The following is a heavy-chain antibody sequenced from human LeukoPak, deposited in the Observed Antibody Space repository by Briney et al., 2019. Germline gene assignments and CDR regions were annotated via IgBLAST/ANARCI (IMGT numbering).Heavy chain of an antibody. CDR2: ISYDGSNK. CDR1: GFTFSGYG. D-gene: IGHD1-20*01. CDR3: AKEGYNWSLDS. Sequence: GGSLRLSCAASGFTFSGYGMHWVRQAPGKGLEWVTLISYDGSNKYYADSVKGRFTISRDNSKNTLYLQMNSLRAEDTTVYYCAKEGYNWSLDSWGQGTLVTVSS. J-gene: IGHJ4*02. V-gene: IGHV3-30*18.